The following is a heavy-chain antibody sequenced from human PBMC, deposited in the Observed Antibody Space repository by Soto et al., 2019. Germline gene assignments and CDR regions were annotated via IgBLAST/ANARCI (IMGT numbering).Heavy chain of an antibody. J-gene: IGHJ4*02. D-gene: IGHD3-10*01. CDR2: IYYSGST. Sequence: KASETLSLTCTVSGGSVSSGSYYWSWIRQPPGKGLEWIGYIYYSGSTNYNPSLKSRVTISVDTSKNQFSLKLSSVTAADTAVYYRARAGVQELAFDYWGQGTLVTVSS. CDR3: ARAGVQELAFDY. V-gene: IGHV4-61*01. CDR1: GGSVSSGSYY.